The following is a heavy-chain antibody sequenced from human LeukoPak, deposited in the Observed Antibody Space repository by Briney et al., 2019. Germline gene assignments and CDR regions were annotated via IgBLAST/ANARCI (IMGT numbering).Heavy chain of an antibody. CDR3: ARNYYGSRSYYKT. J-gene: IGHJ5*01. Sequence: GGSLRLSCAAPGFSLDNSAMSWVRQAPGKGLQWVSSITDSGRSTNYADSVKGRFTISRDNSKNTMYLQMNSLRAEDTAVYYCARNYYGSRSYYKTWGHGTLVTVSS. CDR2: ITDSGRST. CDR1: GFSLDNSA. V-gene: IGHV3-23*01. D-gene: IGHD3-10*01.